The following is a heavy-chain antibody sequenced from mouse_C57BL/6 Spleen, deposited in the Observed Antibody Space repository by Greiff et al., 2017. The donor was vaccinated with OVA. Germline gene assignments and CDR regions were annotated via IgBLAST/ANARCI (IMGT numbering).Heavy chain of an antibody. D-gene: IGHD2-2*01. CDR1: GFSLTSYG. Sequence: VQLQQSGPGLVQPSQSLSITCTVSGFSLTSYGVHWVRQSPGKGLEWLGVICRGGSTDYNAAFMSRLSITKDNSKSQVFFKMNSLQADDTTIYYCAKNRGDYGYEYYFDYWGQGTTLTVSS. V-gene: IGHV2-5*01. CDR2: ICRGGST. J-gene: IGHJ2*01. CDR3: AKNRGDYGYEYYFDY.